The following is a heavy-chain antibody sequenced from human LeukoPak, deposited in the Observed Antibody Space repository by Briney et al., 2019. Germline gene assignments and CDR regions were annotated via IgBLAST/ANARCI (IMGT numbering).Heavy chain of an antibody. J-gene: IGHJ4*02. CDR1: GGSISSSTYY. Sequence: PSETLSLTCIVSGGSISSSTYYWGWIRQPPGKGLEWIGSTYYSGTTYYNPSLKSRVTIFIDTSKNHFSLKLRSVTAADTAVYYCARLICSSSTCYRYYFDLWGQGILVTVSS. CDR2: TYYSGTT. D-gene: IGHD2-2*01. V-gene: IGHV4-39*02. CDR3: ARLICSSSTCYRYYFDL.